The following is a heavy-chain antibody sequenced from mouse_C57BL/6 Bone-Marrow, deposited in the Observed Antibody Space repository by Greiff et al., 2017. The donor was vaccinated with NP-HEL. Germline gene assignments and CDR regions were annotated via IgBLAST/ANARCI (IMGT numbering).Heavy chain of an antibody. Sequence: VQLVESGPELVKPGASVKISCKASGYAFSSSWMNWVKQRPGKGLEWIGRIYPGDGDTNYNGKFKGKATLTADKSSSTAYMQLSSLTSEDSAVYFCARILITTSRGYFDYWGQGTTLTVSS. D-gene: IGHD1-1*01. CDR2: IYPGDGDT. CDR1: GYAFSSSW. CDR3: ARILITTSRGYFDY. V-gene: IGHV1-82*01. J-gene: IGHJ2*01.